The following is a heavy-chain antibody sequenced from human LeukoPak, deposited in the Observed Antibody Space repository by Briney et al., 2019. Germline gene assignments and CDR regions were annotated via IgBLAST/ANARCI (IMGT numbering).Heavy chain of an antibody. V-gene: IGHV3-49*04. D-gene: IGHD6-19*01. CDR2: IKGKAYGGTT. Sequence: GGSLRLSCTASGFTFGDYAMSWVRQAPGKGLEWVGFIKGKAYGGTTEYAAFVKGRFTISRDDSKSIAYLQMNSLKTEDTAVYYCTRDRDHSSGWYGLFDYWGQGTLVTVSS. CDR1: GFTFGDYA. J-gene: IGHJ4*02. CDR3: TRDRDHSSGWYGLFDY.